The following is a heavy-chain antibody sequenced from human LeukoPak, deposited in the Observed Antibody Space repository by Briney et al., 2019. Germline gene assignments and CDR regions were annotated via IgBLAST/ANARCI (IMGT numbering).Heavy chain of an antibody. CDR2: IYYSGST. CDR1: GGSISSSSYY. Sequence: SETLSLTCTVSGGSISSSSYYWGWIRQPPGKGLEWIGSIYYSGSTYYNPSLKSRVTISVNTSKNQFSLKVTSVTAADTALYYCGSQNGYHVGYWGQGTLVTVSS. J-gene: IGHJ4*02. V-gene: IGHV4-39*07. CDR3: GSQNGYHVGY. D-gene: IGHD3-10*02.